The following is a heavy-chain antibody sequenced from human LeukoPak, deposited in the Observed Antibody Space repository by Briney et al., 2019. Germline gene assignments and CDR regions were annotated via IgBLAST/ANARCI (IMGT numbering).Heavy chain of an antibody. D-gene: IGHD3-22*01. CDR1: GFTFSSYA. V-gene: IGHV3-30*04. J-gene: IGHJ3*02. CDR3: ARSYSKWFYDAFDI. CDR2: ISYDGSNK. Sequence: PGGSLRLSCAASGFTFSSYAMHWVRQAPGKGLEWVAVISYDGSNKYYADSVKGRFTISRDNSKNTLYLQMNSLRAEDTAVYYCARSYSKWFYDAFDIWGQGTMVTVSS.